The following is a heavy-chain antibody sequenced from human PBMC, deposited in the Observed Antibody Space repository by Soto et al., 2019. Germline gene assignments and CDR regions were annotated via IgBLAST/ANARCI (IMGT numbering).Heavy chain of an antibody. CDR1: GFTFSSYA. Sequence: EVQLLESGGGLVQPGGSLRLSCAASGFTFSSYAMSWVRQAPGKGLEWVSAISGSGGSTYYADSVKGRFTISRDNSNNTLYLQMNSLRAEDTAVYYCAKKPDFWSGYYCHWGQGTLVTVSS. D-gene: IGHD3-3*01. J-gene: IGHJ4*02. CDR3: AKKPDFWSGYYCH. V-gene: IGHV3-23*01. CDR2: ISGSGGST.